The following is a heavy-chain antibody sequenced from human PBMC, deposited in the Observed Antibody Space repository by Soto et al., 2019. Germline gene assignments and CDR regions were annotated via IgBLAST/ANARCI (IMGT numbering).Heavy chain of an antibody. J-gene: IGHJ6*02. V-gene: IGHV4-39*01. CDR1: GGSISSSSYY. Sequence: SETLSLTCTVSGGSISSSSYYWGWIRQPPGKGLEWIGNVYYGGSTYYNPSLKSRVTISVETSKSQFSLKLSSVIAADTAVYYCAGGDYYHSSGYYFYYYTMDVWGQGTTVTVSS. D-gene: IGHD3-22*01. CDR3: AGGDYYHSSGYYFYYYTMDV. CDR2: VYYGGST.